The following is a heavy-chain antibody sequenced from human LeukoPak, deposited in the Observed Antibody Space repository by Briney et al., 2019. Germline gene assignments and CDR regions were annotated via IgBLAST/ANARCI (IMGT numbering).Heavy chain of an antibody. V-gene: IGHV5-51*01. CDR2: IYPGDSDT. D-gene: IGHD3-22*01. CDR3: TFSSGSFGLGWFQH. Sequence: GESLKISCKGSGYSFTSYWIGWVRQLPGKGLEWMGIIYPGDSDTRYSPSFQGQVTISADKSISTAYLQWSSLKASDAAMYYCTFSSGSFGLGWFQHWGQGTLVTVSS. J-gene: IGHJ1*01. CDR1: GYSFTSYW.